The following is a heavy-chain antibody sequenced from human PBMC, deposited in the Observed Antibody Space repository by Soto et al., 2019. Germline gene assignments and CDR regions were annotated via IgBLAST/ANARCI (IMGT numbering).Heavy chain of an antibody. D-gene: IGHD3-22*01. CDR3: ARGEGEYYYDSSGYFDY. CDR2: IYYSGST. CDR1: GGSISSYY. V-gene: IGHV4-59*08. J-gene: IGHJ4*02. Sequence: PSETLSLTCTVSGGSISSYYLSWIRQPPGKGLEWIGYIYYSGSTNYNPSLKSRVTISVDTSKNQFSLKLSSVTAADTAVYYCARGEGEYYYDSSGYFDYWGQGTLVTVSS.